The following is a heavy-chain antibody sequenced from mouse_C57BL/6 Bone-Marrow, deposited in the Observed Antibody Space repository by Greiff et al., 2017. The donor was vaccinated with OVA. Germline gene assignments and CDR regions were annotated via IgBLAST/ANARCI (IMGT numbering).Heavy chain of an antibody. CDR2: ISDGGSYT. J-gene: IGHJ1*03. CDR1: GFTFSSYA. Sequence: EVQLVESGGGLVKPGGSLKLSCAASGFTFSSYAMSWVRQTPEKRLEWVATISDGGSYTFYPDNVKGRFTISRDNAKNNLYLQMSHLKSEDTAMYYCARDYYDYHWYFDVWGTGTTVTVSS. V-gene: IGHV5-4*01. D-gene: IGHD2-4*01. CDR3: ARDYYDYHWYFDV.